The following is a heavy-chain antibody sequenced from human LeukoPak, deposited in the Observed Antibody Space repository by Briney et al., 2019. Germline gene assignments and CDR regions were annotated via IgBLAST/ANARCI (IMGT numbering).Heavy chain of an antibody. CDR2: ISGYNGNT. Sequence: ASVKVSCKASGYIFSRNGITWVRQAPGQGLEWMGWISGYNGNTVYAQMFRDRVTMTTDTSTNTAYMDLRSLRSDDTAVYYCARATTTYYYDSSGASYFDYWGQGTLVTVSS. CDR3: ARATTTYYYDSSGASYFDY. V-gene: IGHV1-18*01. J-gene: IGHJ4*02. CDR1: GYIFSRNG. D-gene: IGHD3-22*01.